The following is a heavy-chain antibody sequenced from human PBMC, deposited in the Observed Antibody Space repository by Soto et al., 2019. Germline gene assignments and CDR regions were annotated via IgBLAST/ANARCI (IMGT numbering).Heavy chain of an antibody. V-gene: IGHV3-23*01. Sequence: GSLRLSCAASGFTFSTYPMSWVRQAPGKGLEWVSDISGPGGSTYYADSVRGRFTISRDNSKNTVYLQMNSLRDEDTAVYYCVKRPLKFSGSYFDYWGQGTLVTVSS. CDR3: VKRPLKFSGSYFDY. D-gene: IGHD1-26*01. CDR1: GFTFSTYP. J-gene: IGHJ4*02. CDR2: ISGPGGST.